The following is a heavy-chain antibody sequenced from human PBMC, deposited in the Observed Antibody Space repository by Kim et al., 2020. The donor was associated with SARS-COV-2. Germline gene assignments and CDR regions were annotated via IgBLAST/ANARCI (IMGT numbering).Heavy chain of an antibody. D-gene: IGHD1-1*01. Sequence: GGSLRLSCAASGFTFTSYAMTWVRQAPGQGLEWVSAIAGSGGGTYYADSVKGRFTISRDNSKNTVYLQMNSLRAEDTAVYYCVKGGCLDAYGGQGTLVTV. J-gene: IGHJ4*02. V-gene: IGHV3-23*01. CDR3: VKGGCLDAY. CDR1: GFTFTSYA. CDR2: IAGSGGGT.